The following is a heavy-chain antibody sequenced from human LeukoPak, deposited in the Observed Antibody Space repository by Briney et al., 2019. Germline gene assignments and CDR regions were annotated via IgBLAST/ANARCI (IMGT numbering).Heavy chain of an antibody. CDR3: ARGLRRYSSSWYRGDAFDI. J-gene: IGHJ3*02. CDR2: IYYSGST. CDR1: GGSISSYY. V-gene: IGHV4-59*12. D-gene: IGHD6-13*01. Sequence: PSETLSLTCTVSGGSISSYYWSWIRQPPGKGLEWIGYIYYSGSTNYNPSLKSRVTISVDTSKNQFSLKLSSVTAVDTAVYYCARGLRRYSSSWYRGDAFDIWGQGTMVTVSS.